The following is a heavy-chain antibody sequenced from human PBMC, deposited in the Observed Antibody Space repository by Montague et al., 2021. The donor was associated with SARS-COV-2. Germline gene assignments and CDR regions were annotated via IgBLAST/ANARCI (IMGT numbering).Heavy chain of an antibody. J-gene: IGHJ6*03. CDR3: ARARQDVVVPALGIGAYYYYYYMDV. CDR1: GGTISSFY. D-gene: IGHD2-2*01. Sequence: SETLSLTCTVSGGTISSFYWNWIRQPPGKGLEWIGYIDYSESTIQDPSLKSRVTISVDTSKNQFSLKLSSVTAADTAVYYCARARQDVVVPALGIGAYYYYYYMDVWGKGTTVTVSS. CDR2: IDYSEST. V-gene: IGHV4-59*12.